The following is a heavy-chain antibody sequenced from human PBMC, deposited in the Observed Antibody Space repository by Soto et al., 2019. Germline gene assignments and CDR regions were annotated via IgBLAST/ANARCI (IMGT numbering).Heavy chain of an antibody. CDR1: GYSFTSYW. CDR2: IYPGDSDT. CDR3: ARQVIAVAGIFGAFHI. V-gene: IGHV5-51*01. D-gene: IGHD6-19*01. Sequence: PGESLKISCKGSGYSFTSYWIGWVRQMPGKGLEWMGIIYPGDSDTRYSPSFQGHVTISADKSISTAYLQWSSLKASDTAMYYCARQVIAVAGIFGAFHIWGQGTMVTVSS. J-gene: IGHJ3*02.